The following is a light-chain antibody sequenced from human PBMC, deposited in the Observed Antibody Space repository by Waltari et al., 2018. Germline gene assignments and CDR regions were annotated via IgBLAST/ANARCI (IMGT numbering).Light chain of an antibody. CDR3: QQYYSSPIS. CDR2: WAS. Sequence: EIVMTQSPDSLAVSLGERAAINCKSSRSVLYNSNNKNYLAWYQQKPRQTPNLLINWASSRESGVPDRFSGSGTGTDFTLTISSLQAEDVAVYYCQQYYSSPISFGQGTRLEIK. CDR1: RSVLYNSNNKNY. J-gene: IGKJ5*01. V-gene: IGKV4-1*01.